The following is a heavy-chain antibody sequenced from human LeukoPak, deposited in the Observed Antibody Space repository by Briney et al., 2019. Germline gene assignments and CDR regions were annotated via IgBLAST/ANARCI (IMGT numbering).Heavy chain of an antibody. J-gene: IGHJ5*02. D-gene: IGHD2-8*01. Sequence: ASVTVSYKASGYTFTNYGISWVRQAPGQGLEWMGWISAYNGNTNYAQKLQGRVTMTTDTSTSTAYMELRSLRSDDTAVYYCARETGYCTDGVCSQDWFDPWGQGTLVSVSS. CDR2: ISAYNGNT. CDR3: ARETGYCTDGVCSQDWFDP. V-gene: IGHV1-18*01. CDR1: GYTFTNYG.